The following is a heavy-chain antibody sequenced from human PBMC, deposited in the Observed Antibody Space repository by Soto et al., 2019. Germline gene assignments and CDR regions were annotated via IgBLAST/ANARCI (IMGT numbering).Heavy chain of an antibody. Sequence: TGGSLRLSCAASGFTFSDYYMSWIRQAPGKGLEWISYISGSANTIYYRDSVKGRFTISRDNAKSSLYLQMNSLRAEDTAVYYCARDFDYYNNYFDPWGQGTLVTVSS. V-gene: IGHV3-11*01. CDR2: ISGSANTI. J-gene: IGHJ5*02. CDR1: GFTFSDYY. D-gene: IGHD3-10*01. CDR3: ARDFDYYNNYFDP.